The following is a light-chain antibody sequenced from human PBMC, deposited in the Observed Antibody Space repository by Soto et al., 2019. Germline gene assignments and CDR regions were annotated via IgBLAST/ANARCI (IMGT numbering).Light chain of an antibody. J-gene: IGLJ1*01. V-gene: IGLV2-14*01. CDR3: RSYTSISTYV. CDR2: DAT. CDR1: SSVGGGYNF. Sequence: HSALTQAACVSGSPGQSITISCTGTSSVGGGYNFASCYQQHPHKAPSFLLYDATKRPPRVSTRYYGSKSGYTASLTISGLQAEDEADYYCRSYTSISTYVFGTGTKVHV.